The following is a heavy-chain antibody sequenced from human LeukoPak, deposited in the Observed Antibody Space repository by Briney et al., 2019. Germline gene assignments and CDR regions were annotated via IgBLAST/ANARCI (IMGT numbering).Heavy chain of an antibody. J-gene: IGHJ5*02. CDR3: ARIAVAGDIVNWFDP. CDR1: GYTFTSYG. Sequence: ASVKVSCKASGYTFTSYGISWVRQAPGQGLEWMGWINPNSGGTNYALKFQGRVTMTRDTSISTAYMELSRLRSDDTAVYFCARIAVAGDIVNWFDPWGQGTLVTVSS. D-gene: IGHD6-19*01. CDR2: INPNSGGT. V-gene: IGHV1-2*02.